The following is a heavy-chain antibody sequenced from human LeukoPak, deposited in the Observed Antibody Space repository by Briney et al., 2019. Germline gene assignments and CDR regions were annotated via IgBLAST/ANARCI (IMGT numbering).Heavy chain of an antibody. V-gene: IGHV4-4*07. J-gene: IGHJ3*02. D-gene: IGHD6-13*01. CDR3: TSDRITAADDSFDI. CDR2: IYTSGST. Sequence: SETLSLTCNVSGCSINNYYWSWIRQPAGKGLEWIGRIYTSGSTNYNPSLKSRVTMSVDTSKNQFSLTLSSVTAADTAVYYCTSDRITAADDSFDIWGQGTMVTVSS. CDR1: GCSINNYY.